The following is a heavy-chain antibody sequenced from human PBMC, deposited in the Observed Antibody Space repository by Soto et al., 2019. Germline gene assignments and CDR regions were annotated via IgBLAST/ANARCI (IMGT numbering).Heavy chain of an antibody. J-gene: IGHJ6*02. D-gene: IGHD2-2*01. CDR1: GYSFTSYW. CDR3: ARLQDQYCSSTSCYYYYYYGMDV. Sequence: PGESLKISCMGSGYSFTSYWIGWVRQMPGKGLEWMGIIYPGDSDTRYSPSFQGQVTISADKSISTAYLQWSSLKASDTAMYYCARLQDQYCSSTSCYYYYYYGMDVWGQGTTVTVSS. CDR2: IYPGDSDT. V-gene: IGHV5-51*01.